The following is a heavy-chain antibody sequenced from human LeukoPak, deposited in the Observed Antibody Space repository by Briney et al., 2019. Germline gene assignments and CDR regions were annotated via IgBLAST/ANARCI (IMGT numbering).Heavy chain of an antibody. CDR2: ISSSGSTI. CDR3: ARAIRFGDHAWFDP. J-gene: IGHJ5*02. Sequence: GGSLRLSCAASGFTFSSYAMSWVRQAPGKGLEWVSYISSSGSTIYYADSVKGRFTISRDNAKNSLYLQMNSLRAEDTAVYYCARAIRFGDHAWFDPWGQGTLVTVSS. D-gene: IGHD3-10*01. CDR1: GFTFSSYA. V-gene: IGHV3-48*04.